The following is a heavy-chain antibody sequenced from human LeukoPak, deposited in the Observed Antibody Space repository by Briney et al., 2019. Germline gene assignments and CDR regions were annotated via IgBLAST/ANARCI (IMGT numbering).Heavy chain of an antibody. CDR3: ARQGYDFWSGYYTGIMDY. CDR1: GGSISSSSYY. V-gene: IGHV4-39*01. D-gene: IGHD3-3*01. Sequence: SETLSLTCTVSGGSISSSSYYWGWIRQPPGKGLEWIGSIYYSGSTYYNPSLKSRVTISVDTSKNQFSLKLSSVTAADTAVYYCARQGYDFWSGYYTGIMDYWGQGTLVTVSS. J-gene: IGHJ4*02. CDR2: IYYSGST.